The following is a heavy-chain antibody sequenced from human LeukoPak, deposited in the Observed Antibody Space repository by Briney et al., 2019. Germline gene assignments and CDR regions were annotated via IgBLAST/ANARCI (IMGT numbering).Heavy chain of an antibody. CDR2: INPSGGST. D-gene: IGHD3-10*01. Sequence: GASVKVSCKASGYTFTSYYIHWVLQAPGHGLEWMGIINPSGGSTSYAQKLQGRVTMTRDMSTSTVYMELSSLRSEDTAVYYCARDNYYGSGSYYSDYWGQGTLVTVSS. CDR3: ARDNYYGSGSYYSDY. J-gene: IGHJ4*02. V-gene: IGHV1-46*03. CDR1: GYTFTSYY.